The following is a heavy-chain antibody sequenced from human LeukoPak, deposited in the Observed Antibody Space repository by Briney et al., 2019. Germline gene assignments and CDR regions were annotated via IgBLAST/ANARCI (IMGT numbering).Heavy chain of an antibody. Sequence: GGSLRLSCAASGFTFSTYAMSWVRQAPGKGLEWVSGFSGNGGSTYYADSVKGRFTISRDNSKNTLYLQMTSLRAEDTAVYYCAKAGNIRFDYWGQGTLVTVSS. CDR3: AKAGNIRFDY. D-gene: IGHD1/OR15-1a*01. CDR1: GFTFSTYA. V-gene: IGHV3-23*01. J-gene: IGHJ4*02. CDR2: FSGNGGST.